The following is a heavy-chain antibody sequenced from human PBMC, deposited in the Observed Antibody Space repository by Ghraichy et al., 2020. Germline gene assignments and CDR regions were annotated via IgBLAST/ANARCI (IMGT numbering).Heavy chain of an antibody. CDR3: AKEIPLRPSRFSDY. Sequence: GGSLRLSCAAYGFIFSSCAMTWVRQAPGKGLEWVSAISGDGRDTYYLDSVKGRFTISRDNSKNTLHLQMNSLRAEDTAVYFCAKEIPLRPSRFSDYWGQGTLVTVSS. V-gene: IGHV3-23*01. CDR2: ISGDGRDT. D-gene: IGHD6-6*01. J-gene: IGHJ4*02. CDR1: GFIFSSCA.